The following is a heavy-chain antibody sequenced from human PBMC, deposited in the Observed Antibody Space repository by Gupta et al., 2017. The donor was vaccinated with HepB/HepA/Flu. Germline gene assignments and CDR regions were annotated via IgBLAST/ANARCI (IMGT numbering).Heavy chain of an antibody. Sequence: QVQLQESGPGLVKPSETLSLTCPVSGDSISSSYWSWIRQPAGKGLEWIGRIFVSGSTNYNPVLKSRVTMSVDASKNHFSLKLTSVTAADTAIYYCARGPYGGNSNFDYWGQGILVTVYS. V-gene: IGHV4-4*07. CDR1: GDSISSSY. J-gene: IGHJ4*02. D-gene: IGHD4-23*01. CDR3: ARGPYGGNSNFDY. CDR2: IFVSGST.